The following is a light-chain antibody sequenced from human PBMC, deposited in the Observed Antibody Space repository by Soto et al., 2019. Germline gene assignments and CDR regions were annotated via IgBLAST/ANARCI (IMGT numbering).Light chain of an antibody. CDR3: STYTGSNNFVA. J-gene: IGLJ2*01. CDR2: DVS. CDR1: SSDVGAYNY. Sequence: QSVLTQPPSASGSPGQSVTISCTGTSSDVGAYNYVTWYQQHPVKAPKLMIYDVSKRPSGVPDRFSGSKSGNTASLTVAGLRAEYEADYYCSTYTGSNNFVAFSGGTKLTVL. V-gene: IGLV2-8*01.